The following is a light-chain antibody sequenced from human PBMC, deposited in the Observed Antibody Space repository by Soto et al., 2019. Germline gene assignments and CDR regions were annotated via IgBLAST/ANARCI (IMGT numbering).Light chain of an antibody. CDR3: QQYYSYFIT. CDR2: DVS. V-gene: IGKV4-1*01. CDR1: QSVLYSSNNKNY. J-gene: IGKJ5*01. Sequence: DIVMTQSPDSLAVSLGDRSTINCKSSQSVLYSSNNKNYLAWYQQKPGQAPKLLIFDVSSLESGVPSRFSGSGSGTEFTLTISSLQPDDFATYYCQQYYSYFITFGQGTRLEIK.